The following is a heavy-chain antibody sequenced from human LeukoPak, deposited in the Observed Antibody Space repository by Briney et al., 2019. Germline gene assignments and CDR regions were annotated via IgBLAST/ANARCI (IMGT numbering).Heavy chain of an antibody. V-gene: IGHV4-39*02. CDR3: ARDTEQHVGLLFDY. J-gene: IGHJ4*02. CDR1: GGSISSSSYY. CDR2: IYYSGST. Sequence: SETLSLTCTVSGGSISSSSYYWGWIRQPPGKGLEWIGSIYYSGSTYYNPSLKSRVTISVDTSKNQFSLKLSSVTAADTAVYYCARDTEQHVGLLFDYWGQGTLVTVSS. D-gene: IGHD6-6*01.